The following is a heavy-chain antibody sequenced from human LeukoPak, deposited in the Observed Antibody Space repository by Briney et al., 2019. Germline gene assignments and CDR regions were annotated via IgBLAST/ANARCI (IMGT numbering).Heavy chain of an antibody. CDR1: GYTFTSYD. J-gene: IGHJ6*02. Sequence: ASVKVSCTASGYTFTSYDINWVRQATGQGLEWMGWMNPNSGNTGYAQKFQGRVTMTRNTSISTAYMELSSLRSEDTAVYYCARVKFGGWYPTRNYGMDVWGQGTTVTVSS. CDR3: ARVKFGGWYPTRNYGMDV. CDR2: MNPNSGNT. V-gene: IGHV1-8*01. D-gene: IGHD6-19*01.